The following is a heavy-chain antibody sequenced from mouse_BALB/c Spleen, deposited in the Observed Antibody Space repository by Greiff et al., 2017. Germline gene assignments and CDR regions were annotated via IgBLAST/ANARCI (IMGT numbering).Heavy chain of an antibody. D-gene: IGHD1-2*01. CDR3: GMGGITTCFAY. CDR2: ILPGSGST. Sequence: QVQLQQSGAELMKPGASVKISCTATGYTFSSYWIAWVKQRPGHGLEWIGEILPGSGSTNYKDKFKGKATFTADTSSNTAYMQLSSLTSEDSAVYYCGMGGITTCFAYWGQGTLVTVSA. CDR1: GYTFSSYW. V-gene: IGHV1-9*01. J-gene: IGHJ3*01.